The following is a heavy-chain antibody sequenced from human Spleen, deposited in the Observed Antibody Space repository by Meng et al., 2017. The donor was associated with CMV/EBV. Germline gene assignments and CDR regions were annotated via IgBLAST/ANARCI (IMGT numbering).Heavy chain of an antibody. V-gene: IGHV1-8*01. J-gene: IGHJ4*01. D-gene: IGHD6-6*01. CDR1: GYTFTSYD. CDR2: MNPNSGNT. CDR3: ARETGSSLSVDY. Sequence: ASVKVSCKASGYTFTSYDINWVRQATGQGLEWMGWMNPNSGNTGYAQKFQGRVTMTTDTSTSTAYMELRSLRSDDTGVYYCARETGSSLSVDYWGQGTLVTVSS.